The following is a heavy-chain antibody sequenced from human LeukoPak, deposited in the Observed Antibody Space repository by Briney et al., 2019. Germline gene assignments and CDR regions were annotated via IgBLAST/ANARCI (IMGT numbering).Heavy chain of an antibody. CDR3: ARVRVLLWFGGSYGMDV. CDR2: INHSGST. V-gene: IGHV4-34*01. D-gene: IGHD3-10*01. CDR1: GGSFSGYY. Sequence: SGTLSLTCAVYGGSFSGYYWSWIRQPPGKGLEWIGEINHSGSTNYNPSLKSRVTISVDTSKNQFSLKLSSVTAADTAVYYCARVRVLLWFGGSYGMDVWGQGTTVTVSS. J-gene: IGHJ6*02.